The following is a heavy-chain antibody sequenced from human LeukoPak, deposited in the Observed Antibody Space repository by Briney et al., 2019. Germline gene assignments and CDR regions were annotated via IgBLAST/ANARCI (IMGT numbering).Heavy chain of an antibody. CDR2: IYTSGST. CDR3: ARDWDSGGYYYLDAFDI. Sequence: SQTLSLTCTVSGGSISSGSYYWSWIRQPAGKGLEWIGRIYTSGSTNYNPSLESRVTMSVDTSKKQFSLKLNSVTAADTAVYYCARDWDSGGYYYLDAFDIWGQGTMVAVSS. V-gene: IGHV4-61*02. CDR1: GGSISSGSYY. D-gene: IGHD3-22*01. J-gene: IGHJ3*02.